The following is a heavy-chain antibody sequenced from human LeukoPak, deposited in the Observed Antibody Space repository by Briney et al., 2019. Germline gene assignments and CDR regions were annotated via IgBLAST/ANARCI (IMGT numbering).Heavy chain of an antibody. V-gene: IGHV1-18*01. D-gene: IGHD3-22*01. J-gene: IGHJ4*02. CDR2: ISAYNGNT. CDR1: GYTFTSYG. Sequence: ASVNVSCKASGYTFTSYGISWVRQAPGQGLEWMGWISAYNGNTNYAQKLQGRVTMTTDTSTSTAYMELRSLRSDDTAVYYCARDSDTYYYDSSGSYYYWGQGTLVTVSS. CDR3: ARDSDTYYYDSSGSYYY.